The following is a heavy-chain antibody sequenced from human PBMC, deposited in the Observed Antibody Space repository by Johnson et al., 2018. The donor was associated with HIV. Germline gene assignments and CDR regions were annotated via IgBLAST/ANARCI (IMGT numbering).Heavy chain of an antibody. CDR3: TREQYCGGDCYSCGAFDI. J-gene: IGHJ3*02. D-gene: IGHD2-21*02. V-gene: IGHV3-11*04. CDR2: ISSSGSTM. Sequence: QEKLVESGGGLVRPGGSLRLSCAASGFTFTNAWMTWVRQAPGKGLEWVSYISSSGSTMHYADSVQGRFHIPRDNAKNSLYLQMSSLGAEDTAVYYCTREQYCGGDCYSCGAFDIWGQGTMFTVSA. CDR1: GFTFTNAW.